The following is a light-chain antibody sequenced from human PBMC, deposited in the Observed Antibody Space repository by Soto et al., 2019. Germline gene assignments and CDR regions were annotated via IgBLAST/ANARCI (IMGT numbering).Light chain of an antibody. J-gene: IGKJ1*01. CDR1: QSISSW. Sequence: EIRVTNSPATLSSSIRDRVTITCRASQSISSWLAWYQQQPGKAPKLLIYKASSLESGVPSRFSGSGSGTEFTLTITSLQPDDFATYYCQQYNSYPSTFGQGTNVDIK. CDR2: KAS. V-gene: IGKV1-5*03. CDR3: QQYNSYPST.